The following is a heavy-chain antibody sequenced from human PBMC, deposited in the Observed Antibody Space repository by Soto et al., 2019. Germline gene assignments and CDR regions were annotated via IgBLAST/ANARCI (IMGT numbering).Heavy chain of an antibody. CDR2: ISGSGGST. D-gene: IGHD6-13*01. V-gene: IGHV3-23*01. Sequence: GGSLRLSCVVSGFTFSNYAMSWVRQAPGKGLEWVSGISGSGGSTDYADSVRGRFTISRDNSKNTLDLQMNSLRVEDTAVYYCAKDTRSSWSYFYDWGQGALVTVSS. J-gene: IGHJ4*02. CDR1: GFTFSNYA. CDR3: AKDTRSSWSYFYD.